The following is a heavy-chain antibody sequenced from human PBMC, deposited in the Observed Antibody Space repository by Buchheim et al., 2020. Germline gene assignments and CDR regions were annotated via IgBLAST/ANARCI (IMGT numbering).Heavy chain of an antibody. J-gene: IGHJ6*02. Sequence: QVQLVESGGSLVKPGGSLRLSCAASGFTFSDYYMSWIRQAPGKGLEWVSYISSSGSTIYYADSVKGRFTISRDNAKNSLYLQMNSLRAEDTAVYYCARDNVVVVVAATLPDYYYYYGMDVWGQGTT. CDR2: ISSSGSTI. V-gene: IGHV3-11*01. D-gene: IGHD2-15*01. CDR3: ARDNVVVVVAATLPDYYYYYGMDV. CDR1: GFTFSDYY.